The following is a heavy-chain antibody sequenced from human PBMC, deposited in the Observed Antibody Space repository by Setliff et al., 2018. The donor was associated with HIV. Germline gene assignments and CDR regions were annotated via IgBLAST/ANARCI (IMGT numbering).Heavy chain of an antibody. V-gene: IGHV3-74*01. Sequence: PSETLSLSCGASGISFGNHWMYWVRQAPGKGLVWVSRINADGTTTNYADSVKGRFTISRDNAKNTLYLQMNSLRVEDTAVYYCATAGGIYSSSVGLFDYWGQGTLVTVSS. D-gene: IGHD6-6*01. J-gene: IGHJ4*02. CDR3: ATAGGIYSSSVGLFDY. CDR1: GISFGNHW. CDR2: INADGTTT.